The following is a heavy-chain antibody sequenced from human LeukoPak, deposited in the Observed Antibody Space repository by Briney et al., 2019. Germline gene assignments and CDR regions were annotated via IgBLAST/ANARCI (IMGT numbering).Heavy chain of an antibody. J-gene: IGHJ6*02. V-gene: IGHV3-66*02. Sequence: GGSLRLSCEASGFTVSSNYMTWVRQAPGTGLEWLSVMYSGGITYHADSVKGRFTISRDNSKNTLYLQMNSLRPDDTAVYYCAREEMTTVSASYYFFALDVWGQGATVTVSS. CDR1: GFTVSSNY. CDR3: AREEMTTVSASYYFFALDV. CDR2: MYSGGIT. D-gene: IGHD4-11*01.